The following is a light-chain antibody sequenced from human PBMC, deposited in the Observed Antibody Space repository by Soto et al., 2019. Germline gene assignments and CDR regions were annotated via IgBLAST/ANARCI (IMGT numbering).Light chain of an antibody. J-gene: IGKJ1*01. Sequence: ILSTYAPGTLSHPPVERDTLSCRASQSVSNNYLAWYQQKPGQAPRLLIYGASNRATGIPDRFSGSGSGTDFTLTISRLEPEDFEVYYRQQYGSSGTFGQGNKVDIK. CDR1: QSVSNNY. CDR3: QQYGSSGT. CDR2: GAS. V-gene: IGKV3-20*01.